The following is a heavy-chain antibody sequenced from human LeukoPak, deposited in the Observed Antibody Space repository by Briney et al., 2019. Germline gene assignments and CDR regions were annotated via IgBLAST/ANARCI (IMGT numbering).Heavy chain of an antibody. D-gene: IGHD1-26*01. V-gene: IGHV3-48*04. CDR1: GFTFSSYS. J-gene: IGHJ4*02. Sequence: PGGSLRLSCAASGFTFSSYSMNWVRQAPGKGLEWVSYISSSSSTIYYADSVKGRFTISRDNAKNSLYLQMNSLRAEDTAVYYCARDRPVTVGAIDYFDYWGQGTLVTVSS. CDR2: ISSSSSTI. CDR3: ARDRPVTVGAIDYFDY.